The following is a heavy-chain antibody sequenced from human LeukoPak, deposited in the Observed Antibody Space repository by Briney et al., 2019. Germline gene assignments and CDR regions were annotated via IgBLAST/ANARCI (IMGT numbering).Heavy chain of an antibody. CDR1: GFTFTSYW. V-gene: IGHV3-20*04. CDR3: ARDGSGWNFDY. Sequence: PTGGSLRLSCAASGFTFTSYWMSWIRQVPGKGLEWVSAINWNGGSTGYADSVKGRFTISRDNAKNSLYLQMNSLRAEDTALYYCARDGSGWNFDYWGQGTLVTVSS. CDR2: INWNGGST. J-gene: IGHJ4*02. D-gene: IGHD6-19*01.